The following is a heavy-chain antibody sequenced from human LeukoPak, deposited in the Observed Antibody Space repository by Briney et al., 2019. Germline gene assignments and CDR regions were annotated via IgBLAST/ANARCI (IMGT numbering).Heavy chain of an antibody. Sequence: ASVKVSCKASGYTFTRYYIHWVRQAPGQGLEWMGTINPSGGSTSYAQRFQGRLTVTRDMSTSTVYMELSSLGSEDTAVFYCARVRDYYDSRGYYFEYFDHWGQGTLVTVSS. D-gene: IGHD3-22*01. CDR1: GYTFTRYY. J-gene: IGHJ1*01. CDR2: INPSGGST. CDR3: ARVRDYYDSRGYYFEYFDH. V-gene: IGHV1-46*01.